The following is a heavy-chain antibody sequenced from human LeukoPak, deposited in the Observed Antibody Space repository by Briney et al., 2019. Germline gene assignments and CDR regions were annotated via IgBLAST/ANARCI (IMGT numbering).Heavy chain of an antibody. CDR2: IYYSGST. V-gene: IGHV4-31*03. Sequence: SETLSLTCTVSGGSISSGGYSWSWLRQHPGQGLEWIGYIYYSGSTYYNPSLKSRVTISVDTSKNQFSLKLSSVTAADTAVYYCARDQGGRSSGWYETSGFDYWGQGTLVTVSS. J-gene: IGHJ4*02. CDR1: GGSISSGGYS. CDR3: ARDQGGRSSGWYETSGFDY. D-gene: IGHD6-19*01.